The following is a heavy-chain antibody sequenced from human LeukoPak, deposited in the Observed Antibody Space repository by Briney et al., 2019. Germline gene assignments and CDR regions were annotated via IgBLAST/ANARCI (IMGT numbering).Heavy chain of an antibody. D-gene: IGHD2-2*01. Sequence: SETLSLTCTVSGDSVSGISFYWSWIRQPPGKGLQYIGYIQYSGSTNYNPSLKSRVTISVDTSKNHFSLKVSSVTAADTAVYYCARGSTSDPYFQHWGQGTLVTVSS. V-gene: IGHV4-61*03. CDR3: ARGSTSDPYFQH. J-gene: IGHJ1*01. CDR2: IQYSGST. CDR1: GDSVSGISFY.